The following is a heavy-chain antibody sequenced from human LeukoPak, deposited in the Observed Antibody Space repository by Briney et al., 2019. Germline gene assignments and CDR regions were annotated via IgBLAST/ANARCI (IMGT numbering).Heavy chain of an antibody. CDR2: FVPEHGET. CDR1: GHTLSES. D-gene: IGHD3-3*01. Sequence: ASVTVSCKVSGHTLSESMDWVRQAPGKGLEWVGNFVPEHGETRYAQKFQGRVTMTKDTSTETVYMELSSLKSDDTAIYYCTMKLRFLEWLPPGDYWGQGSLVTVSS. V-gene: IGHV1-24*01. J-gene: IGHJ4*02. CDR3: TMKLRFLEWLPPGDY.